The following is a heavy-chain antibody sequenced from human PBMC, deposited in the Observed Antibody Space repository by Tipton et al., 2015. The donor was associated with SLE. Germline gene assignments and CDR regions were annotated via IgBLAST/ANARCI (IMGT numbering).Heavy chain of an antibody. D-gene: IGHD1-1*01. Sequence: LRLSCAASGFTFSSYEMNWIRQPPGKGLEWIGEINHSGSTNYNPSLKSRVTISVDTSKNQFSLKLSSVTAADTAVYYCARGTTGFDPWGQGTLVTVSS. CDR2: INHSGST. CDR1: GFTFSSYE. V-gene: IGHV4-34*01. J-gene: IGHJ5*02. CDR3: ARGTTGFDP.